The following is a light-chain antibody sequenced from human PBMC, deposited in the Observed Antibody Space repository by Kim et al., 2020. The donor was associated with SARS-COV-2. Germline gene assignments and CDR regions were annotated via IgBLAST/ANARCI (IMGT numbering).Light chain of an antibody. J-gene: IGKJ4*01. CDR3: QQYNNWPPLT. CDR1: KSVSSD. CDR2: DAS. V-gene: IGKV3-15*01. Sequence: EIVMTQSPATLSVSPGESATLSCRASKSVSSDLAWYQQKPGQAPRLLIYDASTRATDIPARFGGSGSGTEFTLTITSLQSGDVAVYYCQQYNNWPPLTFGGGTKVDIK.